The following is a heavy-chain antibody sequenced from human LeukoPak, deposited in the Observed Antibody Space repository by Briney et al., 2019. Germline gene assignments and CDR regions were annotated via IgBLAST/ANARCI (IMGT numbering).Heavy chain of an antibody. Sequence: GGSLRLSCAASGFTFSSFGMHWVRQAPGKGLEWVSAISGSGGSTYYADSVKGRFTISRDNSKNTLYLQMNSLRAEDTAVYYCAKRASGGSGWYGYFDYWGQGTLVTVSS. CDR3: AKRASGGSGWYGYFDY. D-gene: IGHD6-19*01. J-gene: IGHJ4*02. CDR1: GFTFSSFG. V-gene: IGHV3-23*01. CDR2: ISGSGGST.